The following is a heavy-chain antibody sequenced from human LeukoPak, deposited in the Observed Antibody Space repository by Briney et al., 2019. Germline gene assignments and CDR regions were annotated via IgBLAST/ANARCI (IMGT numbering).Heavy chain of an antibody. D-gene: IGHD2-8*01. V-gene: IGHV1-69*13. J-gene: IGHJ6*03. CDR2: IILIFGTA. CDR1: GYTFISYG. CDR3: ARVMDYYYYMDV. Sequence: GASVKVSCKASGYTFISYGISWVRQAPGQGLEWMGGIILIFGTANYAQKFQGRVTITADESTSTAYMELSSLRSEDTAVYYCARVMDYYYYMDVWGKGTTVTVSS.